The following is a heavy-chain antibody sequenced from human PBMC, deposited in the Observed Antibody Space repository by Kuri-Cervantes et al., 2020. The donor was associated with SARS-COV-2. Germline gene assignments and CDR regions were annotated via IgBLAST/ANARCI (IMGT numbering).Heavy chain of an antibody. CDR1: GFTFSSYG. V-gene: IGHV3-33*01. D-gene: IGHD3-22*01. J-gene: IGHJ4*02. CDR3: ASDYYDSSGYYHGSDY. Sequence: GGSLRLSCAASGFTFSSYGMHWVRQAPGKGLEWVAVIWYDGSNKYYADSVKGRFTISRDNAKNSLYLQMNSLRDEDTAVYYCASDYYDSSGYYHGSDYWGQGTLVTVSS. CDR2: IWYDGSNK.